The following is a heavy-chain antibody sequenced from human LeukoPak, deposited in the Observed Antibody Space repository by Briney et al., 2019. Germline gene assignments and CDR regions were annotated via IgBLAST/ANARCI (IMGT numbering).Heavy chain of an antibody. CDR2: ISAYNGNT. D-gene: IGHD6-13*01. V-gene: IGHV1-18*01. CDR3: ARGRAAADLYYYYGMDV. CDR1: GYTFTSYG. Sequence: ASVKVSCKASGYTFTSYGISWVRQAPGQGLEWMGWISAYNGNTNYAQKLQGRVTMTTDTSTSTAYMELRSLRSDDTAVYYCARGRAAADLYYYYGMDVWGQGTTVTVSS. J-gene: IGHJ6*02.